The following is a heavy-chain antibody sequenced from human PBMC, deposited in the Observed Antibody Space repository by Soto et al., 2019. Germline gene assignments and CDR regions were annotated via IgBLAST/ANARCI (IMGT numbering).Heavy chain of an antibody. CDR3: ARVFDYGDYVVDY. CDR1: GFTFSSYS. Sequence: EVQLVESGGGLVKPGGSLRLSCAASGFTFSSYSMNWVRQAPGKGLEWVSSISSSSSYIYYADSVKGRFTISIDNAKNSLYLQMNSLRAEDTAVYYCARVFDYGDYVVDYWGQGTLVTVSS. D-gene: IGHD4-17*01. J-gene: IGHJ4*02. CDR2: ISSSSSYI. V-gene: IGHV3-21*01.